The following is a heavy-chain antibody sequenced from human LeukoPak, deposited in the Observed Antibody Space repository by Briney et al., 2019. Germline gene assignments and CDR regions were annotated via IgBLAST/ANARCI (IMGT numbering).Heavy chain of an antibody. D-gene: IGHD3-3*01. Sequence: GGSLRLSCAASGLSFDYFEMHWVRQAPGKGLEWVSSISSSSSYIYYADSVKGRFTISRDNAKNSLYLQMNSLRAEDTAVYYCARGGSGKNWGQGTLVTVSS. CDR1: GLSFDYFE. J-gene: IGHJ4*02. V-gene: IGHV3-21*01. CDR3: ARGGSGKN. CDR2: ISSSSSYI.